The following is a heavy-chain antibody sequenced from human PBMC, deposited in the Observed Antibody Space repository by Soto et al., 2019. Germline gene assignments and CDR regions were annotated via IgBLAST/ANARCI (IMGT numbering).Heavy chain of an antibody. Sequence: GSLXLSCAASGFTFSSYAMSWVRQAPGKGLEWVSDXSGSGXTTYYAESVKGXFTNSRDXTKNTLYLKTNSLRAEDKDVYYCARRSSGWYFDYWGQGTLVTVSS. CDR3: ARRSSGWYFDY. J-gene: IGHJ4*02. D-gene: IGHD6-19*01. CDR2: XSGSGXTT. CDR1: GFTFSSYA. V-gene: IGHV3-23*01.